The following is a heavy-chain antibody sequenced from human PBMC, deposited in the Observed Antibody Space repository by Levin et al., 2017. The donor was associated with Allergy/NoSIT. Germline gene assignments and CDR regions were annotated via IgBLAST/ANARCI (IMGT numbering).Heavy chain of an antibody. Sequence: PGGSLRLSCKGSGYIFTSYWINWVRQMPGKGLEWMGRIDPSDSYTNYSPSFQGHVTISADNSISTAYLQWSSLKASDTAMYYCARGIVIIPAAMDYWGQGTLVTVSS. V-gene: IGHV5-10-1*01. CDR3: ARGIVIIPAAMDY. CDR2: IDPSDSYT. D-gene: IGHD2-2*01. CDR1: GYIFTSYW. J-gene: IGHJ4*02.